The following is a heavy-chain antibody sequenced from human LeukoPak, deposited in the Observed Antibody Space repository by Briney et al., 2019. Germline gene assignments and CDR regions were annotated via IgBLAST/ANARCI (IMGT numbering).Heavy chain of an antibody. CDR2: IYYSGST. Sequence: SETLSLTCTVSGGSISSYYWSWIRQAPGKGLEWIGYIYYSGSTNYNPSLKSRVTISVDTSKNQFSLKLSSVTAADTAVYYCARGYYYGSVSNWFDPWGQGTLVTVSS. V-gene: IGHV4-59*01. CDR3: ARGYYYGSVSNWFDP. J-gene: IGHJ5*02. CDR1: GGSISSYY. D-gene: IGHD3-10*01.